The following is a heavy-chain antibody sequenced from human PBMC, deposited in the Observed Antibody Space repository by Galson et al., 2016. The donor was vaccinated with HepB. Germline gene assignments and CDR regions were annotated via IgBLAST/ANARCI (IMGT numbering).Heavy chain of an antibody. V-gene: IGHV5-51*01. CDR1: GYNFTNFW. J-gene: IGHJ4*02. D-gene: IGHD1-14*01. CDR2: IYPGDSDT. CDR3: ARHTGEEHWLIKLES. Sequence: QSGAEVKKPGESLKISCKASGYNFTNFWIGWVRQTPEKGLEWMGFIYPGDSDTRYSPSFQDHVTISAETSISTAYLQWTSLRASDTAIYYCARHTGEEHWLIKLESWGQGTRVIISA.